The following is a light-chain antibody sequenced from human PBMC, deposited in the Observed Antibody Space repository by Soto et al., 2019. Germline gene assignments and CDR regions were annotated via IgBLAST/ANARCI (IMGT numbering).Light chain of an antibody. Sequence: QSALTQPPSVSAAPGQRVTISCSGRSSNIGNNYVSWYQQLPGTAPKLLIYDNYKRPSGIPDRFSGSKSGTSATLDITGLQTGDEADYYCGTWDSSLSAGVFGGGTQLTVL. V-gene: IGLV1-51*01. CDR3: GTWDSSLSAGV. CDR2: DNY. J-gene: IGLJ7*01. CDR1: SSNIGNNY.